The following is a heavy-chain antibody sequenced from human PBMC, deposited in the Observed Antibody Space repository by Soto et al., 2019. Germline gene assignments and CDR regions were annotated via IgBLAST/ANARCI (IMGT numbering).Heavy chain of an antibody. D-gene: IGHD3-3*01. V-gene: IGHV3-21*01. CDR3: AGTYYDFWRSPDAFDI. Sequence: GGSLRLSCAASGFTFSSYSMNWVRQAPGKGLEWVSSISSSSSYIYYADSVKGRFTISRDNAKNSLYLQMNSLRAEDTAVYYCAGTYYDFWRSPDAFDIWGQGTMVTVSS. CDR2: ISSSSSYI. CDR1: GFTFSSYS. J-gene: IGHJ3*02.